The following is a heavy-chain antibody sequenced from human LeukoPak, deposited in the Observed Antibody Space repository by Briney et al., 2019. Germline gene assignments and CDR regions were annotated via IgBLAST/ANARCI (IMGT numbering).Heavy chain of an antibody. CDR1: GFTFSSYW. D-gene: IGHD5-18*01. J-gene: IGHJ4*02. V-gene: IGHV3-74*01. Sequence: GGSLRLSCAASGFTFSSYWMNWVRQAPGKGLVWVSRIASDGSSTTYADSVKGRFSISRDNSKNTLYLQLNSLRAEDTAVYYCAKELRGYIYGYDYWGQGTLVTVSS. CDR3: AKELRGYIYGYDY. CDR2: IASDGSST.